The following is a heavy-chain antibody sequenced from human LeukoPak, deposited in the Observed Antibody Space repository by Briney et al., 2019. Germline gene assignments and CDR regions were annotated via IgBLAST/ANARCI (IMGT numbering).Heavy chain of an antibody. D-gene: IGHD2-8*01. J-gene: IGHJ4*02. Sequence: PGGSLRLSFSASGFTFRSFAMHWVRQAPGKGLEYVAAISRNGGSTYYADSVNGRFTNSIDNSKNTLYLQMSSLRAEDTTVYLCVKDLRTDFMRVLTRYLSYGAKGTLVTVSS. CDR3: VKDLRTDFMRVLTRYLSY. CDR2: ISRNGGST. CDR1: GFTFRSFA. V-gene: IGHV3-64D*09.